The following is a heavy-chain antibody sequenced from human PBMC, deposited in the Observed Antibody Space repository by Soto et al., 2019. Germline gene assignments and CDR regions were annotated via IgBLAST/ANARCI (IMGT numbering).Heavy chain of an antibody. Sequence: QLQLQESGPGLVKPSETLSLTCTVSGGSINDDTYYWGWIRQPPGKGLEWIGSIYYSGTSSYNPSPTXRXTXPVDTSRKQLSLRLRSVTAADTAVYSCASLHSDSPNCVPLDPWGQGTLVIVSS. V-gene: IGHV4-39*01. CDR2: IYYSGTS. CDR3: ASLHSDSPNCVPLDP. J-gene: IGHJ5*02. CDR1: GGSINDDTYY. D-gene: IGHD1-1*01.